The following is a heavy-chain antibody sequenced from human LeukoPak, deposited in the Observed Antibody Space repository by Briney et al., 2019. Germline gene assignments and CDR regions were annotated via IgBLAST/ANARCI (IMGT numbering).Heavy chain of an antibody. CDR2: ISSSSSYI. D-gene: IGHD4-17*01. CDR3: ARATDNYYYYMDV. V-gene: IGHV3-21*01. J-gene: IGHJ6*03. Sequence: PGGSLRLSCAASGFTFSSNSMNWVRQAPGKGLEWVSCISSSSSYIYYADSVKGRFTISRDNARNSLYLQMNSLRAEDTAVYYCARATDNYYYYMDVWGKGTTVTVSS. CDR1: GFTFSSNS.